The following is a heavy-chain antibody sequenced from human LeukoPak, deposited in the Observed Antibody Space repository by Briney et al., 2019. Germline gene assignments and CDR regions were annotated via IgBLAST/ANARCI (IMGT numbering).Heavy chain of an antibody. CDR3: ARHTSSSGRYFDL. CDR2: VSYSGRT. V-gene: IGHV4-61*01. D-gene: IGHD6-6*01. J-gene: IGHJ2*01. CDR1: GGSVSSGSYY. Sequence: SETLSLTCTVSGGSVSSGSYYWSWIRQPPGKGLECIGYVSYSGRTNHNPSLKSRVTISADTSKNQFSLKLSSVTAADPAVYYCARHTSSSGRYFDLWGRGTLVTVSS.